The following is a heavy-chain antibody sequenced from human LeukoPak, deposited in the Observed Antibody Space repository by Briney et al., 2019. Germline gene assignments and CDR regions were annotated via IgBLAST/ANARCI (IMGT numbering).Heavy chain of an antibody. CDR2: IYYSGST. CDR3: ARASPQWLVRGYFDY. V-gene: IGHV4-59*01. D-gene: IGHD6-19*01. J-gene: IGHJ4*02. Sequence: PSETLSLTCSVSGGSISTFYWSWLQQPPGKGLEWIGYIYYSGSTNYNPSLKSRVTISVDTSKNQFSLKLSSVTAADTAVYYCARASPQWLVRGYFDYWGQGTLVTVSS. CDR1: GGSISTFY.